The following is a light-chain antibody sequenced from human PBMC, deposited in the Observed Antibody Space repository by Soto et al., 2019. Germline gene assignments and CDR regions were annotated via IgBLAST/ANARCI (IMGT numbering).Light chain of an antibody. V-gene: IGKV1-27*01. CDR3: QKYSSPPYT. J-gene: IGKJ2*01. CDR2: TAS. CDR1: QGIRNY. Sequence: DIQMTQSPSSLSASVGDRVTITCRASQGIRNYLAWYQQKPGKVPKLLIYTASTLQSGVPSRFSGSGYGTDFTFTISSLQPEDVATYYCQKYSSPPYTFGQGTKLEL.